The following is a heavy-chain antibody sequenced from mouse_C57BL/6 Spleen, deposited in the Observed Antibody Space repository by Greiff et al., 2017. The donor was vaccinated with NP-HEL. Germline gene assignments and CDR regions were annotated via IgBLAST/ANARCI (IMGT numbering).Heavy chain of an antibody. V-gene: IGHV1-55*01. CDR2: IYPGSGST. J-gene: IGHJ3*01. Sequence: VQLQQPGAELVKPGASVKMSCKASGYTFTSYWITWVKQRPGQGLEWIGDIYPGSGSTNYNEKFKSKATLTVDTSSSTAYMQLSSLTSEDSAVYYCARGEFYGPWFAYWGQGTLVTVSA. CDR3: ARGEFYGPWFAY. CDR1: GYTFTSYW. D-gene: IGHD1-2*01.